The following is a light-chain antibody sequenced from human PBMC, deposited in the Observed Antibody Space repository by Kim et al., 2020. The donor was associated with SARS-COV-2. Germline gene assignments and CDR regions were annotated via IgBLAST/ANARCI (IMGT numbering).Light chain of an antibody. Sequence: SYELTQPPSVSVSPGQTASMTCSGDNLGDKYTSWYQQKSGQSPVLVIYQDTKRPSGIPERFSGSTSGNTATLTISGTQAMDEADYYCQAWDSGNVVFGGG. CDR3: QAWDSGNVV. CDR2: QDT. CDR1: NLGDKY. J-gene: IGLJ2*01. V-gene: IGLV3-1*01.